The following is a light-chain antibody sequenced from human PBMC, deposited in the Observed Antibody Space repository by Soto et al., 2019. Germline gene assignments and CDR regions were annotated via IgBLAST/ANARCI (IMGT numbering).Light chain of an antibody. V-gene: IGLV2-14*01. CDR3: SSYSTSYTWV. J-gene: IGLJ3*02. CDR1: SSDIGSQNF. CDR2: GVT. Sequence: QSALTQPASVSGSPGQSITISCTGTSSDIGSQNFVSWHQQRPGKAPKFIIYGVTNRPSGVSNRFSGSKSGNTASLTISGLQADDAADYSCSSYSTSYTWVFGGGTKLTLL.